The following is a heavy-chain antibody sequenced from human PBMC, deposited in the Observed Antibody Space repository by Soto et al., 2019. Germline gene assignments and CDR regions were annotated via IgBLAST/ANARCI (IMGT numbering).Heavy chain of an antibody. Sequence: SEIMSLTCTVSGGSISSYYWSWIRQPPGKGLEWIGYIYYSGSTNYNPSLKSRVTISVDTSKNQFSLKLSSVTAADTAVYYCARGGVDYYDSSGYYFSPYYFDYWGQGTLVTVSS. J-gene: IGHJ4*02. CDR3: ARGGVDYYDSSGYYFSPYYFDY. V-gene: IGHV4-59*12. CDR1: GGSISSYY. D-gene: IGHD3-22*01. CDR2: IYYSGST.